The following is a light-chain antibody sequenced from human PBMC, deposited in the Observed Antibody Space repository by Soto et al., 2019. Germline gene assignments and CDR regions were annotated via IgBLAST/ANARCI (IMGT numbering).Light chain of an antibody. Sequence: DIQLTQSPSTLSAAVGDSVTITCRASQNIRNLLAWYQQKPGKAPKPLIFDASTLKTGVPSRFGGSGSGAESIFTIPGLHLDYFATYFCKKYYTYSPFGQGTRLDIK. CDR3: KKYYTYSP. V-gene: IGKV1-5*01. CDR1: QNIRNL. J-gene: IGKJ5*01. CDR2: DAS.